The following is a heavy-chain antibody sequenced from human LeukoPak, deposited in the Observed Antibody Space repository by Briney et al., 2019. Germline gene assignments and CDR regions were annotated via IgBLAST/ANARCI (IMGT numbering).Heavy chain of an antibody. V-gene: IGHV4-39*07. CDR1: GGSISSSSYY. Sequence: SEALSLTCTVSGGSISSSSYYWSWIRQPPGKGLEWIGEINHSGSTNYNPSLKSRVTISVDTSKNQFSLKLSSVTAADTAVYYCARGGGSVLLWFGELSAWGQGTLVTVSS. D-gene: IGHD3-10*01. J-gene: IGHJ5*02. CDR2: INHSGST. CDR3: ARGGGSVLLWFGELSA.